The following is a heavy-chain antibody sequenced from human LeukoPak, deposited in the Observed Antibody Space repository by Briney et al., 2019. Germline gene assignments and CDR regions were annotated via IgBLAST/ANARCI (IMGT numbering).Heavy chain of an antibody. D-gene: IGHD5-18*01. CDR1: GFTFSSYA. Sequence: PGGSLRLSCAASGFTFSSYAMSWVRQAPGKGLEWVSAISGSGGSTYYADSVKGRFTISRDNSKNTLYLQMNSLRAEDTAVYFCAHRDTTMVRVDYWGQGTLVTVSS. J-gene: IGHJ4*02. CDR3: AHRDTTMVRVDY. V-gene: IGHV3-23*01. CDR2: ISGSGGST.